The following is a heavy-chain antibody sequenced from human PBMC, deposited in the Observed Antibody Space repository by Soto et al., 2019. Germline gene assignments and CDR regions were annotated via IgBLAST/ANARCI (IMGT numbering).Heavy chain of an antibody. CDR3: VTGDAWATLFAS. J-gene: IGHJ4*02. CDR2: IYFSGNT. D-gene: IGHD4-17*01. CDR1: GASVNSGGYY. V-gene: IGHV4-31*03. Sequence: QVQLQESGPGLVKTSETLSLTCTVSGASVNSGGYYWSWIRQLPGKGLEWIGYIYFSGNTYYNPSLESRVTISLDTSQNLFSLKLNSVIAADTAVYYCVTGDAWATLFASWGQGIPVTVS.